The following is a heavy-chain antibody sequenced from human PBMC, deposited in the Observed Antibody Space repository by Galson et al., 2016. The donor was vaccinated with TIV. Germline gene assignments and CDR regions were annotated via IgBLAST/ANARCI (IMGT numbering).Heavy chain of an antibody. CDR3: ARGPSNYNFCSGYSHKWFDP. J-gene: IGHJ5*02. CDR1: GRPFSTYY. Sequence: SETLSLTCAVNGRPFSTYYWSWIRQSPGKGLEWVGVLNHSGSSNYNPSLKSRVSISVDTSKNQFSLNLTSVTAADTAVYYCARGPSNYNFCSGYSHKWFDPWGQGTLVTVSS. V-gene: IGHV4-34*01. D-gene: IGHD3-3*01. CDR2: LNHSGSS.